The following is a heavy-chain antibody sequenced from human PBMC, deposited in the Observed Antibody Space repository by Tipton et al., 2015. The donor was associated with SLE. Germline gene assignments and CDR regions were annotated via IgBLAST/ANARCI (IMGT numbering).Heavy chain of an antibody. CDR2: IYHGGST. J-gene: IGHJ4*02. D-gene: IGHD1-1*01. V-gene: IGHV4-4*02. CDR1: GFTFSSYAM. Sequence: SLRLSCAASGFTFSSYAMSWIRQSPGKGLEWIGEIYHGGSTHYNPSLKSRVTMSVDKSKNLFSLKLTSVTAADTAVYYCASKISLTTDNWGQGTLVAVSS. CDR3: ASKISLTTDN.